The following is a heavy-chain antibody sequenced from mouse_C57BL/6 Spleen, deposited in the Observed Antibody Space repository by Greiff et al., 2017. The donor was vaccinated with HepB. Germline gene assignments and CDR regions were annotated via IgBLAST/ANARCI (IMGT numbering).Heavy chain of an antibody. J-gene: IGHJ4*01. Sequence: EVKVVESGGGLVQPGGSLSLSCAASGFTFTDYYMSWVRQPPGKALEWLGFIRNKANGYTTEYSASVKGRFTISRDNSQSILYLQMNALRAEDSATYYCARPYYDYDEDAMDYWGQGTSVTVSS. CDR3: ARPYYDYDEDAMDY. CDR2: IRNKANGYTT. V-gene: IGHV7-3*01. CDR1: GFTFTDYY. D-gene: IGHD2-4*01.